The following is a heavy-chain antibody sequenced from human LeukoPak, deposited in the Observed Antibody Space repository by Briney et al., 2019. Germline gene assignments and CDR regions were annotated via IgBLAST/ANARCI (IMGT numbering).Heavy chain of an antibody. Sequence: GASVKVSCKASGYTFTSYDINWVRQATGQGLEWMGWMNPNSGNTGYAQKFQGRVTMTRNTSISTAYMELSSLRSEDTAVYYCARAPKCTVTVCYYYMDVWGKGTTVTISS. J-gene: IGHJ6*03. CDR3: ARAPKCTVTVCYYYMDV. V-gene: IGHV1-8*02. CDR2: MNPNSGNT. CDR1: GYTFTSYD. D-gene: IGHD4-17*01.